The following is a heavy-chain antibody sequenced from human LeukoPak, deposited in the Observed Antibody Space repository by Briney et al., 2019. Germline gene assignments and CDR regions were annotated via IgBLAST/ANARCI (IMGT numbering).Heavy chain of an antibody. CDR1: GFTFSTFW. CDR2: INSDGSSA. CDR3: AKDNRQWLAIPYFDY. J-gene: IGHJ4*02. V-gene: IGHV3-74*01. Sequence: GGSLRLSCAASGFTFSTFWMHWVRQAPGKGLVWVSRINSDGSSASYADSVKGRFTISRDNAENTLYLQMNSLRAEDTAVYYCAKDNRQWLAIPYFDYWGQGTLVTVSS. D-gene: IGHD6-19*01.